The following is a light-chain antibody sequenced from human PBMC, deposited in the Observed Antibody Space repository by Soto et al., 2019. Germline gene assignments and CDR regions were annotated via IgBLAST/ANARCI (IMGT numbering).Light chain of an antibody. CDR1: TSNILRNY. J-gene: IGLJ1*01. V-gene: IGLV1-47*01. Sequence: QSVLTQPPSASGNPGQRLTISCSGSTSNILRNYVYWYRQFPGTAPRLLISMNDQRPSGVPDRFSGSKSGTSASPAISGLRSEDEADYYCASWDDSLSGYVFGTGTKVTVL. CDR3: ASWDDSLSGYV. CDR2: MND.